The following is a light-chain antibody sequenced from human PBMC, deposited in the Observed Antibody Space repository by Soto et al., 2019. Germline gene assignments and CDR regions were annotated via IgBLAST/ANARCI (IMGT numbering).Light chain of an antibody. J-gene: IGLJ1*01. CDR3: SSYTSSFSYV. CDR1: SSDVGAYKY. CDR2: DVS. V-gene: IGLV2-14*01. Sequence: QSVLTQPASVSGSPGQSITISCTGTSSDVGAYKYVSWYQQHPGKAPKLMIYDVSDRPSGVSNRCSGSKSGNTASLTISGLQADDEADYYCSSYTSSFSYVFGTGTKVTVL.